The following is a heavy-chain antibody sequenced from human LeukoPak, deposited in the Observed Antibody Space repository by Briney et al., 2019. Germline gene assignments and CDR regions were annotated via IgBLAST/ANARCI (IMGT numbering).Heavy chain of an antibody. CDR1: GFTFSSYW. CDR3: ARDWGAPNYYYYYYMNV. V-gene: IGHV3-7*01. Sequence: GGSLRLSCAASGFTFSSYWMSWVRQAPGKGLEWVANIKQDGSEKYYVDSVKGRFTISRDNAKNSLYLQMNSLRAEDTAVYYCARDWGAPNYYYYYYMNVWGKGTTVTISS. J-gene: IGHJ6*03. CDR2: IKQDGSEK. D-gene: IGHD1-26*01.